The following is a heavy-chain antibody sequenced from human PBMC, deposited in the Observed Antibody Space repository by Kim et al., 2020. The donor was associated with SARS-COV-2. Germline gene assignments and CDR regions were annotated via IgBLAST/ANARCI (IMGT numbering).Heavy chain of an antibody. Sequence: KLQGRVTMTTDTSTSTAYMELRSLRSDDTAVYYCARVVVRGVIGGWFDPWGQGTLVTVSS. V-gene: IGHV1-18*01. CDR3: ARVVVRGVIGGWFDP. J-gene: IGHJ5*02. D-gene: IGHD3-10*01.